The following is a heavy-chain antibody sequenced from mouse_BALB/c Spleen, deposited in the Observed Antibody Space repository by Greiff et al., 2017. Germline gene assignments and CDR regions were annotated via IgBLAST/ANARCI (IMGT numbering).Heavy chain of an antibody. D-gene: IGHD4-1*01. CDR1: GYAFTNYL. Sequence: VKLMESGAELVRPGTSVKVSCKASGYAFTNYLIEWVKQRPGQGLEWIGVINPGSGGTNYNEKFKGKATLTADKSSSTAYMQLSSLTSDDSAVYFCARRLTGNAMDYWGQGTSVTVSS. V-gene: IGHV1-54*01. CDR3: ARRLTGNAMDY. J-gene: IGHJ4*01. CDR2: INPGSGGT.